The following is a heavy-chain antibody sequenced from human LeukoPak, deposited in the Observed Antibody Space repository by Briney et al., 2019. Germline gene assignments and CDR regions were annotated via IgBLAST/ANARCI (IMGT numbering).Heavy chain of an antibody. Sequence: GGSLRLSCVASGFTLRSYVMNWVRQTPGKGLEGVSSISGSGDSTFYADSVKGRLIISRDNSRSKLYLQVNGLRTECTAVYYCAKDRLLNCRGDCYIFDYWGQGTVVTVSS. V-gene: IGHV3-23*01. J-gene: IGHJ4*02. D-gene: IGHD2-21*02. CDR1: GFTLRSYV. CDR2: ISGSGDST. CDR3: AKDRLLNCRGDCYIFDY.